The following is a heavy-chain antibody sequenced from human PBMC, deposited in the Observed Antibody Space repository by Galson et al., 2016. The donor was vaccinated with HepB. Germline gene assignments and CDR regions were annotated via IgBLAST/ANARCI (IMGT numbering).Heavy chain of an antibody. V-gene: IGHV3-23*01. Sequence: SLRLSCAASGFTFSSYAMNWVRQAPGKGLEWVSAILNSGASTSYADSVKGRFTISRDKSKNTVYLRMNNLRAEDTAVYYCAKCLWVRGVYPFDPWGQGTLVTVSS. CDR2: ILNSGAST. D-gene: IGHD3-10*01. CDR1: GFTFSSYA. CDR3: AKCLWVRGVYPFDP. J-gene: IGHJ5*02.